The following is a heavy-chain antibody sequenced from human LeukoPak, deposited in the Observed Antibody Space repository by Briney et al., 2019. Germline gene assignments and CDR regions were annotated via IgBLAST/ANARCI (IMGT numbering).Heavy chain of an antibody. D-gene: IGHD6-19*01. Sequence: GGSLRLSCAASEFTFSDHWMSWVRQAPGKGLEWVANIKQDGSEKYYVDSVKGRFTISRDNAKNSLYLQMNSLRAEDTAVYYCARDSGWSPADYWGQGTLVTVSS. CDR2: IKQDGSEK. CDR1: EFTFSDHW. V-gene: IGHV3-7*03. CDR3: ARDSGWSPADY. J-gene: IGHJ4*02.